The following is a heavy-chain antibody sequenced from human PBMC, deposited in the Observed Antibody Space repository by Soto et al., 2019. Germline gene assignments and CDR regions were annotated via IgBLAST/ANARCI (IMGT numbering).Heavy chain of an antibody. CDR2: IWYDGSNK. CDR1: GFTFSSYG. Sequence: QVQLVESGGGVVQPGRSLRLSCAASGFTFSSYGMHWVRQAPGKGLEWVAVIWYDGSNKYYADSVKGRFTISRDNSKNTLYLQMSSLRAEDTAVYYCARALPHPVYSSSWYQYYFDYWGQGTLVTVSS. J-gene: IGHJ4*02. V-gene: IGHV3-33*01. D-gene: IGHD6-13*01. CDR3: ARALPHPVYSSSWYQYYFDY.